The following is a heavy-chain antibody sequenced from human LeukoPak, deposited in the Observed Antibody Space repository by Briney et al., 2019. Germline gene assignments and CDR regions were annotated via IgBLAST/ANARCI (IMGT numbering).Heavy chain of an antibody. J-gene: IGHJ6*03. CDR3: ARDPTFYYYYMDV. CDR2: ISSSGSNK. Sequence: GGSLRLSCAASGFRFSKYSMDWVRQAPGKGLEWVSSISSSGSNKYHADSLKGRISISRDNAKNSLYLQMNSLRAEDTAVYYCARDPTFYYYYMDVWGKGTTVTVSS. D-gene: IGHD2/OR15-2a*01. V-gene: IGHV3-21*01. CDR1: GFRFSKYS.